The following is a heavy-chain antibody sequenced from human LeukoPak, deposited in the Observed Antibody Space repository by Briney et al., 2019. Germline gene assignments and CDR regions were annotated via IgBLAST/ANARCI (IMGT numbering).Heavy chain of an antibody. D-gene: IGHD2-21*02. CDR2: ISAYNGNT. J-gene: IGHJ4*02. Sequence: ASVEVSCKASGYTFTSYGNSWVRQAPGQGLEWMGWISAYNGNTNYAQKLQGRVTMTTDTSTSTAYMELRSLRSDDTAVYYCARDRAGGDPTPFDYWGQGTLVTVSS. CDR1: GYTFTSYG. V-gene: IGHV1-18*01. CDR3: ARDRAGGDPTPFDY.